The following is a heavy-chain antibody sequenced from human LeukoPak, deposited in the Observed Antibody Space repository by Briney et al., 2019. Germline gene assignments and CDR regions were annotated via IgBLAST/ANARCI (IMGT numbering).Heavy chain of an antibody. Sequence: SETLSLTCAVYGGTFSGYYWTWFRQSPGKGLEWIGEITHSGSSNYNPSLKSRVTMSVDTSENQFSLKLSSVTAADTAVYYCARAARLRDYGSESSHSPGYDFWGQGTPVTVSS. V-gene: IGHV4-34*01. CDR2: ITHSGSS. CDR3: ARAARLRDYGSESSHSPGYDF. CDR1: GGTFSGYY. D-gene: IGHD3-10*01. J-gene: IGHJ4*02.